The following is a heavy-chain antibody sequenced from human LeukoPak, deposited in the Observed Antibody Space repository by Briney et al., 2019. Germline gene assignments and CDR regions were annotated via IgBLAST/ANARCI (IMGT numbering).Heavy chain of an antibody. CDR2: ISSDGWST. V-gene: IGHV3-74*01. Sequence: TGGSLRLSCAASGFIFSSHWMHWVRQAPGKGLVWVSRISSDGWSTSYADSVKGRFTASRDNAENTLYLQMNSLRAEDTAVYYCAREGYYGAFDIWGQGTMVTVSS. CDR1: GFIFSSHW. J-gene: IGHJ3*02. CDR3: AREGYYGAFDI. D-gene: IGHD3-10*01.